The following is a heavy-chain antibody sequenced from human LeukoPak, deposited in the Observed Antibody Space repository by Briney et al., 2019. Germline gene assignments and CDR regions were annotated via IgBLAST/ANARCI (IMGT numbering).Heavy chain of an antibody. J-gene: IGHJ4*02. CDR3: ARDADYYGSGSYYQPAYYFDY. D-gene: IGHD3-10*01. Sequence: GRSLRLSCAASGFTFSSYGMHWVRQAPGKGLEWVAVIWHDGSNKYYADSVKGRFTISRDNSKNTLYLQMNSLRAEDTAVYYCARDADYYGSGSYYQPAYYFDYWGQGTLVTVSS. V-gene: IGHV3-33*01. CDR2: IWHDGSNK. CDR1: GFTFSSYG.